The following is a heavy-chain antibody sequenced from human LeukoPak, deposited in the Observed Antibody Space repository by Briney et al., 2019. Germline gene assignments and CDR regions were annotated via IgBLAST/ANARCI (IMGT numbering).Heavy chain of an antibody. CDR2: ISSSSSYI. J-gene: IGHJ6*04. Sequence: GGSLRLSCAASGFTFSSYTLNWVRQAPGKGLEWVSSISSSSSYIYYADSVKGRFTISRDNTKNSLYLQMNSLRAEDTAVYYCAELGITMIGGVWGKGTTVTISS. CDR1: GFTFSSYT. CDR3: AELGITMIGGV. D-gene: IGHD3-10*02. V-gene: IGHV3-21*01.